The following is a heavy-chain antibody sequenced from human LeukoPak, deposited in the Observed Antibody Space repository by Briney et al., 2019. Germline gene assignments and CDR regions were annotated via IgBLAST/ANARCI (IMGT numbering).Heavy chain of an antibody. D-gene: IGHD3-22*01. CDR1: GGTFSSYA. V-gene: IGHV1-69*01. J-gene: IGHJ4*02. Sequence: SVKVSCKASGGTFSSYAISWVRQAPGQGLEWMGGIIPIFGTANYAQKFQGRVTITADESTSTVYMELSSLRSEDTAVYYCARMYYYDSSGYYYGLDYWGQGTLVTVSS. CDR2: IIPIFGTA. CDR3: ARMYYYDSSGYYYGLDY.